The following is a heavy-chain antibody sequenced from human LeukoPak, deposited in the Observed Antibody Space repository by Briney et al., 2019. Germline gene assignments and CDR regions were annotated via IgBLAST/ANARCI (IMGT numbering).Heavy chain of an antibody. D-gene: IGHD3-22*01. CDR3: ARDGWLPSFDY. J-gene: IGHJ4*02. CDR2: INSDGSST. CDR1: GFTFSSYW. V-gene: IGHV3-74*01. Sequence: GGSLRLSCAASGFTFSSYWMHWVRQAPGKGLCWVSRINSDGSSTSYADSVKGRFTISRDNAKNTLYLQMNSLRAEDTAVYYCARDGWLPSFDYWGQGTLVTVSS.